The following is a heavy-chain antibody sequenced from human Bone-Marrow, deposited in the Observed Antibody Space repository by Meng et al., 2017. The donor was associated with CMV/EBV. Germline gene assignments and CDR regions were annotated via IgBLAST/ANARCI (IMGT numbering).Heavy chain of an antibody. CDR3: ANRLY. Sequence: GESLKISCAASGFTFSSHVINWVRQAPGKGLEWVAFIRYDGSNKYYADSVKGRFTISRDNSKNTLYLQMNSLRAEDTAVYYCANRLYWGQGTLVTVSS. CDR2: IRYDGSNK. V-gene: IGHV3-30*02. J-gene: IGHJ4*02. CDR1: GFTFSSHV. D-gene: IGHD6-19*01.